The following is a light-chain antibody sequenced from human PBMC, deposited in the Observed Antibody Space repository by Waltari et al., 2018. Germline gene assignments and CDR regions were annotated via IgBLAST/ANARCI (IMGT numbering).Light chain of an antibody. J-gene: IGKJ3*01. Sequence: DIQMTQSPSSLSASLGARVTITCQASQDISVFLNWYQQKPGEAPNLLISDASILQAGVPSRFSGGGSGTDFTLTISSLQPEDVATYYCQQYDDLPPFTFGPGTKVDLK. CDR1: QDISVF. CDR2: DAS. CDR3: QQYDDLPPFT. V-gene: IGKV1-33*01.